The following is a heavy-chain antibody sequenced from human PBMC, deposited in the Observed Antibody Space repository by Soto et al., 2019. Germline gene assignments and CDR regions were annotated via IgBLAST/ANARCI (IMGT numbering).Heavy chain of an antibody. Sequence: ASVKVSCKASGYTFTSYAMHWVRQAPGQRLEWMGWINAGNGNTKYSQKFQGRVTITGDTSASTAYMELSSLRSEDTAVYYCARGAVVVPAAIGYWGQGTLVTVSS. CDR1: GYTFTSYA. CDR3: ARGAVVVPAAIGY. D-gene: IGHD2-2*01. V-gene: IGHV1-3*01. CDR2: INAGNGNT. J-gene: IGHJ4*02.